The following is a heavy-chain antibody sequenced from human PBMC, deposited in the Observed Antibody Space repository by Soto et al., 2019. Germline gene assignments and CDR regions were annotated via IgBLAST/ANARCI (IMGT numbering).Heavy chain of an antibody. V-gene: IGHV4-30-2*01. J-gene: IGHJ5*02. CDR2: IYHSRRT. Sequence: PSETLSLTFAVSASAISSACYSWSWTRQPPGKPREWIGYIYHSRRTLYNPAGKTQVTISLDKSKHQFPLKVGSVNAADRAVYYCARVVVQRPIWGYNWYGPWSPGTLVTVS. CDR1: ASAISSACYS. CDR3: ARVVVQRPIWGYNWYGP. D-gene: IGHD3-16*01.